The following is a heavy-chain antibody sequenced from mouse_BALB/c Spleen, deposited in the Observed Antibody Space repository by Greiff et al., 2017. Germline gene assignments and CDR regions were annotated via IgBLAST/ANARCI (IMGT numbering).Heavy chain of an antibody. CDR2: INPSTGYT. Sequence: VQLQQSGAELAKPGASVKMSCKASGYTFTSYWMHWVKQRPGQGLEWIGYINPSTGYTEYNQKFKDKATLTADKSSSTAYMQLSSLTSEDSAVYYCARSRYRFYFDYWGQGTTLTVSS. D-gene: IGHD2-14*01. CDR1: GYTFTSYW. V-gene: IGHV1-7*01. J-gene: IGHJ2*01. CDR3: ARSRYRFYFDY.